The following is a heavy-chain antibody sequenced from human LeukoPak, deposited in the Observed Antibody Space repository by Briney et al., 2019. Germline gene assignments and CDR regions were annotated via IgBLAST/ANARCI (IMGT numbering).Heavy chain of an antibody. CDR2: INPNSGGT. V-gene: IGHV1-2*02. Sequence: ASVKVSCKASGYTFTGYYMHWVRQAPGQGLEWMGWINPNSGGTNYAQKFQGRVTMTRDTSISTAYMELSRLRSDDTAVYYCARVHYYDSSGYYHFDYWGQGTLVTVSS. J-gene: IGHJ4*02. CDR1: GYTFTGYY. D-gene: IGHD3-22*01. CDR3: ARVHYYDSSGYYHFDY.